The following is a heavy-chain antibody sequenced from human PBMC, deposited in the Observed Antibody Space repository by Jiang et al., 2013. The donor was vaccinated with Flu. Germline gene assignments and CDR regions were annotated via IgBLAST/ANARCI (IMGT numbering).Heavy chain of an antibody. D-gene: IGHD2-8*02. J-gene: IGHJ6*02. Sequence: GLVKPSETLSLTCTVSGGSTSSRTHYWAWIRQPPGEGLEWIGSITHSGTTYYNPPLKSRVSISVDTSKNHFSLRLTSVTAADTAVYYCARDCNAGECFSKYYNGLDVWGQGTTVTVS. CDR1: GGSTSSRTHY. CDR2: ITHSGTT. CDR3: ARDCNAGECFSKYYNGLDV. V-gene: IGHV4-39*02.